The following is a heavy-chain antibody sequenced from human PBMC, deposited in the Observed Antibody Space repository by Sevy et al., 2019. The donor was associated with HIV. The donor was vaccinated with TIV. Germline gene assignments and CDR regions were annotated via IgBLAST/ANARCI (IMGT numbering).Heavy chain of an antibody. J-gene: IGHJ4*02. V-gene: IGHV3-9*01. CDR3: AKADGDSSGYYGLGGS. CDR2: ISWNSNSV. CDR1: GFAFDDYA. Sequence: GGSLRLSCAASGFAFDDYAMHWVRQAPGKALEWVSGISWNSNSVAYADSVKGRFTISRDNAKNSLYLQMNSLRPADTALYYCAKADGDSSGYYGLGGSWGQGTLVTVSS. D-gene: IGHD3-22*01.